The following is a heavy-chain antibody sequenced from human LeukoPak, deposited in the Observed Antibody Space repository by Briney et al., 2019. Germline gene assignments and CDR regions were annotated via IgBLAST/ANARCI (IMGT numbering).Heavy chain of an antibody. J-gene: IGHJ3*02. CDR3: ARSGPRGYYYDSSGYLRGVSFDI. CDR2: IYTSGST. Sequence: SETLSLTCTVSGGSISSGSYYWSWIRQPAGKGLEWIGRIYTSGSTNYNPSLKSRVTISVDTSRNQFSLKLSSVTAADTAVYYCARSGPRGYYYDSSGYLRGVSFDIWGQGTMVTVSS. CDR1: GGSISSGSYY. D-gene: IGHD3-22*01. V-gene: IGHV4-61*02.